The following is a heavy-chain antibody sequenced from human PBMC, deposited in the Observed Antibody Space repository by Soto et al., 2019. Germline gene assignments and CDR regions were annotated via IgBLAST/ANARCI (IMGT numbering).Heavy chain of an antibody. J-gene: IGHJ4*02. CDR3: ARDRSSSWYNGTFDLDS. D-gene: IGHD6-19*01. V-gene: IGHV1-69*06. CDR2: IIPLFDAT. Sequence: QVQLVQSGAEVRKPGSSVKVSCKASGGTFTTYDITWVRQAPGQGLEWMGGIIPLFDATKYAQKFQGRVTITADKSTGTAYMELSSLRSEDTAMDYCARDRSSSWYNGTFDLDSWGQGTLVTVSS. CDR1: GGTFTTYD.